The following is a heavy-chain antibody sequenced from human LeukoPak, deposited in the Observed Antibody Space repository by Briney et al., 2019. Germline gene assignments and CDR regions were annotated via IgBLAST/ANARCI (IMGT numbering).Heavy chain of an antibody. J-gene: IGHJ4*01. D-gene: IGHD3-9*01. CDR3: ARGGPGSRPFE. CDR2: IYTSGST. V-gene: IGHV4-61*02. CDR1: GGSVSSGDYY. Sequence: PSETLSLTCTVSGGSVSSGDYYWTWIRQPAGKGLEWIGRIYTSGSTTYSPSLKSRVTISRDTSKNQFSLRLSSVTAADTAVYYCARGGPGSRPFEWGQGTLVTVSS.